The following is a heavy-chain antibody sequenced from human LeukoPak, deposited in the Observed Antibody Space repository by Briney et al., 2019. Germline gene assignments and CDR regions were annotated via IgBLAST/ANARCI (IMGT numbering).Heavy chain of an antibody. CDR3: ARERGYSSSWYTF. CDR2: ISSSSKTV. V-gene: IGHV3-48*01. D-gene: IGHD6-13*01. Sequence: GGSLRLPCAASEFTFSNYAMSWVRQAPGKGLEWVSYISSSSKTVYYADSVKGRFTISRDNARNSLYLQMNNLRAEDTAVYYCARERGYSSSWYTFWGQGTLVTVSS. CDR1: EFTFSNYA. J-gene: IGHJ4*02.